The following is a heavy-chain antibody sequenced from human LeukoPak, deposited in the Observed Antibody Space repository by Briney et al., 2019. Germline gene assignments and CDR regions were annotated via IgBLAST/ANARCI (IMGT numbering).Heavy chain of an antibody. V-gene: IGHV4-59*08. Sequence: SETLSLTCAVSGGSISSYYWTWIRQPPGKGLEWIGYSSNSGSTKYNSSLKSRVTILVDTSKNQFSLRLPSVTAADSAVYYCARQASGSYFFDYWGQGALVTVSS. CDR3: ARQASGSYFFDY. D-gene: IGHD1-26*01. CDR2: SSNSGST. CDR1: GGSISSYY. J-gene: IGHJ4*02.